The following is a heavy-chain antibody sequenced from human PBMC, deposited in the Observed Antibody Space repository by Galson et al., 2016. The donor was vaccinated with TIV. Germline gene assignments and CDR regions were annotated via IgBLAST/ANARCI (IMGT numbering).Heavy chain of an antibody. CDR2: IWLDGSEK. D-gene: IGHD2-2*01. Sequence: SLRLSCAASGFSFGTYGMHWVRQAPGKGLEWVAIIWLDGSEKYYADSVKGRFTISRDNSKKTLYLQLSSLRAEDTAVYYCARELRCDTTSCNSLFDYWGQGTLVTVSS. CDR3: ARELRCDTTSCNSLFDY. CDR1: GFSFGTYG. J-gene: IGHJ4*02. V-gene: IGHV3-33*01.